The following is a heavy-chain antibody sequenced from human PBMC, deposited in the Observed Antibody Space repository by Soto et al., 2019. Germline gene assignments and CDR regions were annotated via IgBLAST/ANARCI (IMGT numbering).Heavy chain of an antibody. CDR3: ARDSCSGGSCYDG. D-gene: IGHD2-15*01. V-gene: IGHV4-59*01. CDR2: IYYSGST. CDR1: GGSISSYY. Sequence: PSETLSLTCTVSGGSISSYYWSWIRQPPGKGLEWIGYIYYSGSTNYNPSLKSRVTISVDTSKNQFSLKLSSVTAADTAVYYCARDSCSGGSCYDGWGQGTLVTVSS. J-gene: IGHJ4*02.